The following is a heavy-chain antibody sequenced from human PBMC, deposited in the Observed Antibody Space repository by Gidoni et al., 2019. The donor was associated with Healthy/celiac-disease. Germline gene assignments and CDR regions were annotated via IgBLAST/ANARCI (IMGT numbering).Heavy chain of an antibody. CDR1: GGSISSHY. CDR3: ATGPRTTIAAAGTRYYYGMDV. V-gene: IGHV4-59*11. J-gene: IGHJ6*02. CDR2: ISYSGST. D-gene: IGHD6-13*01. Sequence: QVQLQESGPGLVKPSETLSLTCTVSGGSISSHYWSWIRQPPGKGLEWIGYISYSGSTKYNPSLKGRVAISLDTSKNQFSLKLSSVTAADTAVYYCATGPRTTIAAAGTRYYYGMDVWGQGTTVTVSS.